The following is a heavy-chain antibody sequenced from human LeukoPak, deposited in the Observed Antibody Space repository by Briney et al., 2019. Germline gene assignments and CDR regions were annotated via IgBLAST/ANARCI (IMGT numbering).Heavy chain of an antibody. CDR3: AKKDKRRAYYDFWSDLRGGGAFDI. V-gene: IGHV3-23*01. J-gene: IGHJ3*02. CDR2: ISGSGVST. CDR1: GFRFSSYA. D-gene: IGHD3-3*01. Sequence: PGGSLRLACAASGFRFSSYAMSWVRQAPGKGLEWVSAISGSGVSTYYADSVKGRFTVSRDNSKNTLYLQMNSLRAEDTAVYYCAKKDKRRAYYDFWSDLRGGGAFDIWGRGTMVTVSS.